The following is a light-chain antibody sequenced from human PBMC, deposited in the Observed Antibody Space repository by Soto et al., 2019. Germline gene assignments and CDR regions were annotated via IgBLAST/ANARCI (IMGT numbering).Light chain of an antibody. CDR1: QSVSSY. CDR2: DAS. V-gene: IGKV3-11*01. J-gene: IGKJ5*01. CDR3: QQRSNWPIT. Sequence: IVSTQSPGTLPFSPGERATLSCRASQSVSSYLAWYQQKPGQAPRLLIYDASNRATGIPARFSGSGSGTDFTLTISSLEPEDFAVYYCQQRSNWPITFGQGTRLEIK.